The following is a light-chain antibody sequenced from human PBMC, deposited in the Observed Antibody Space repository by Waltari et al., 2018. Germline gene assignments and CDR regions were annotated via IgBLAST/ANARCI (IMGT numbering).Light chain of an antibody. J-gene: IGKJ1*01. Sequence: EIALTQSPGTLSLPPGESATLPCRTIQSVTRALAWYQQKPGQAPRLLIYGASNRPTGIPDRFSGSGSGTDFSLTISSLEPEDFAVYYCQHYLRLPVTFGQGTKVEVK. CDR2: GAS. CDR1: QSVTRA. CDR3: QHYLRLPVT. V-gene: IGKV3-20*01.